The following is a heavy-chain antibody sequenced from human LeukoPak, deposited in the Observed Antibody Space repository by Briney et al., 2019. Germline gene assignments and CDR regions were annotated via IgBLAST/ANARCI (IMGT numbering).Heavy chain of an antibody. Sequence: VSFKVSGYTLIELSMHWVRQAPGKGLEGMGGFDPEDGETIYAQKFQGRVTMTEDTSTDTAYMELSSLRSEDTAVYYCATLYYDILTGYCLFDYWGQGALVTVSS. J-gene: IGHJ4*02. D-gene: IGHD3-9*01. CDR3: ATLYYDILTGYCLFDY. V-gene: IGHV1-24*01. CDR2: FDPEDGET. CDR1: GYTLIELS.